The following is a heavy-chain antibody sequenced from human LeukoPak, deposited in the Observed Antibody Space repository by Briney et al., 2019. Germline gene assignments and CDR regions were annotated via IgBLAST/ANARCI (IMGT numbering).Heavy chain of an antibody. D-gene: IGHD3-9*01. V-gene: IGHV4-34*01. Sequence: SETLSLTCAVYGGSFSGYYWSWIRQPPGKGLELIREINHSGSTNYNPSLKSRVTISVDTSKNQFSLKLSSVTAADTAVYYCARGRGSYYDILTGYYKRALYFDYWGQGTLVTVSS. CDR1: GGSFSGYY. CDR2: INHSGST. J-gene: IGHJ4*02. CDR3: ARGRGSYYDILTGYYKRALYFDY.